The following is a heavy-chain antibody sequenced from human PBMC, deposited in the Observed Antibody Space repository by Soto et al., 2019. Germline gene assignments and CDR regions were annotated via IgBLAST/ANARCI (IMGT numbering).Heavy chain of an antibody. D-gene: IGHD1-26*01. Sequence: TSETLSLTCTVSGASITSTSYHWGWIRQPPGKGLEWIGNFYYSGSTYYNPSLRSRVTISVDASKNQFSVKVSSVTATDTAVYYCARSVGDYYYGMDVWGQGTTVTVSS. CDR2: FYYSGST. CDR1: GASITSTSYH. CDR3: ARSVGDYYYGMDV. J-gene: IGHJ6*02. V-gene: IGHV4-39*01.